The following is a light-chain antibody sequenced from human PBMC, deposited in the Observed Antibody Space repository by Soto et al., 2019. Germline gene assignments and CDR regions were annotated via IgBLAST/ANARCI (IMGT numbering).Light chain of an antibody. V-gene: IGKV3-15*01. CDR2: GAS. Sequence: EIVMTQSPVTLSVSPGERAALSCRASQTVSTNLAWYQQKPGQAPRLLIYGASTRATGIPDRFSGSGSVTEFTLTISSLQSEDFAVYYCQQYNNWPPRHTFGQGTKLEIK. CDR1: QTVSTN. CDR3: QQYNNWPPRHT. J-gene: IGKJ2*01.